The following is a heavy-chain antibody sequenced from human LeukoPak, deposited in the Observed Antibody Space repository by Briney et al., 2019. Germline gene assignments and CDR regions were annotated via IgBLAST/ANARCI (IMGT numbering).Heavy chain of an antibody. CDR1: GFTFSTYA. J-gene: IGHJ4*02. CDR3: ARAHKWTADFDY. Sequence: GGSLRLSCAASGFTFSTYAMNWVRQAPGKGLEWVSVISSSGVSTYYADSVKGRFTISRDNSKNMLYLQMNSLRAEDTAVYYCARAHKWTADFDYWGQGTLVTVSS. V-gene: IGHV3-23*01. CDR2: ISSSGVST. D-gene: IGHD2-21*02.